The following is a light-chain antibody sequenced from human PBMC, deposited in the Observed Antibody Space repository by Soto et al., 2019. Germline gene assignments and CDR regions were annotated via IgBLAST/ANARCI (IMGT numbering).Light chain of an antibody. J-gene: IGLJ1*01. CDR3: SSYAGTKSHHV. CDR2: EVT. CDR1: GSDIGFYNY. V-gene: IGLV2-8*01. Sequence: QSALTQPPSASGSPGQSVTISCTGSGSDIGFYNYVPWYQQHPGKVPKLLIYEVTKRPSGVPDRFSGSKSGNTASLNVSGLQAEDEPDYSCSSYAGTKSHHVFGTGTKVTV.